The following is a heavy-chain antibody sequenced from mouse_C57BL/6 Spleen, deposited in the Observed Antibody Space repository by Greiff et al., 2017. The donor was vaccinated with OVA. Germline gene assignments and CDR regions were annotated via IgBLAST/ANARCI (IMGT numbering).Heavy chain of an antibody. CDR2: IDPETGGT. Sequence: VQGVESGAELVRPGASVTLSCKASGYTFTDYEMHWVKQTPVHGLEWIGAIDPETGGTAYNQKFKGKAILTADKSSSTAYMELRSLTSEDSAVYYCTRNYETYYFDYWGQGTTLTVSS. V-gene: IGHV1-15*01. CDR1: GYTFTDYE. CDR3: TRNYETYYFDY. J-gene: IGHJ2*01. D-gene: IGHD2-4*01.